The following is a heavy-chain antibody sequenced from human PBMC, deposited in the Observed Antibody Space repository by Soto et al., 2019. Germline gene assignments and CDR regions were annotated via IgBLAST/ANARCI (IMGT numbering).Heavy chain of an antibody. CDR3: ARCPSYFDWLLGYYYYGMDV. J-gene: IGHJ6*02. D-gene: IGHD3-9*01. Sequence: LSLTCTVSGGSISSSSYYWGWIRQPPGKGLEWIGYIYYSGSTYYNPSLKSRVTISVDTSKNQFSLKLSSVTAADTAVYYCARCPSYFDWLLGYYYYGMDVWGQGTTVTVSS. V-gene: IGHV4-31*03. CDR1: GGSISSSSYY. CDR2: IYYSGST.